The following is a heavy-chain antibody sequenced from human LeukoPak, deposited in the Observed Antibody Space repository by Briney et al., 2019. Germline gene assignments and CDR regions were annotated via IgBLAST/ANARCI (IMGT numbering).Heavy chain of an antibody. CDR3: ARDRTVYYDILTGSLAYHYYGMDV. CDR1: GYTFTGYY. J-gene: IGHJ6*02. CDR2: INPNSGGT. V-gene: IGHV1-2*02. Sequence: ASVKVSCKASGYTFTGYYMHWVRQAPGQGLEWMGWINPNSGGTNYAQKFQGRVTMTRDTSISTAYMELSRLRSDDTAVYYCARDRTVYYDILTGSLAYHYYGMDVWGQGTTVTVSS. D-gene: IGHD3-9*01.